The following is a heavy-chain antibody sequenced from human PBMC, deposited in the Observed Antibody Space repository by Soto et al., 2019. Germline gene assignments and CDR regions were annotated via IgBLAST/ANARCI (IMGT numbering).Heavy chain of an antibody. V-gene: IGHV1-69*12. CDR3: ARVPHTMIVVVPRFDP. D-gene: IGHD3-22*01. J-gene: IGHJ5*02. CDR2: MIPIFGTA. Sequence: QVQLVQSGAEVKKPGSSVKVSCKASGGTFSSYAISWVRQAPGQGLEWMGGMIPIFGTANYAQKLQARVTIPADESTRTAYMELSSLRSEDTAVYYCARVPHTMIVVVPRFDPWGQGTLVTVSS. CDR1: GGTFSSYA.